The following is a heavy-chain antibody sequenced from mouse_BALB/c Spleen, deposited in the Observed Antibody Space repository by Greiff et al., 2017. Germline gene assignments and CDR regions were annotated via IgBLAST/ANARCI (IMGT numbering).Heavy chain of an antibody. CDR2: IDPENGNT. CDR3: ARWGIGFDY. Sequence: EVMLVESGAELVRPGALVKLSCKASGFNIKDYYMHWVKQRPEQGLEWIGWIDPENGNTIYDPKFQGKASITADTSSNTAYLQLSSLTSEDTAVYYCARWGIGFDYWGQGTTLTVSS. V-gene: IGHV14-1*02. CDR1: GFNIKDYY. J-gene: IGHJ2*01.